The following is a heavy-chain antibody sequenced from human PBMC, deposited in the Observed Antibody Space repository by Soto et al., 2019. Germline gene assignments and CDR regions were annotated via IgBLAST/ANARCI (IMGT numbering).Heavy chain of an antibody. V-gene: IGHV3-33*08. D-gene: IGHD5-12*01. CDR3: ARDGDIEGGPPPKNYAMDV. Sequence: QVRLVESGGGVVQPGRSLRLSCAASGFTFRNFGFHWVRQAPGKGLEWVALVWYDGTNKYYAESLKGRVSNSRDNSKNTLYLEMKSLRAEDTAVYYCARDGDIEGGPPPKNYAMDVWGQGTTVTVSS. J-gene: IGHJ6*02. CDR1: GFTFRNFG. CDR2: VWYDGTNK.